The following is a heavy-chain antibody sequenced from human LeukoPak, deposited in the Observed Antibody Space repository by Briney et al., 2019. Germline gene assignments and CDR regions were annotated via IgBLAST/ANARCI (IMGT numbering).Heavy chain of an antibody. V-gene: IGHV4-59*01. D-gene: IGHD3-22*01. CDR3: ARTYYYDSSGYPYFDY. CDR2: IYYSGST. Sequence: PSETLSLTCTVSGGSISSYYCSWIRQPPGKGLEWIGYIYYSGSTNYNSSLKSRVTIPVDTSKNQFSLKLSSVTAADTAVYYCARTYYYDSSGYPYFDYWGQGTLVTVSS. CDR1: GGSISSYY. J-gene: IGHJ4*02.